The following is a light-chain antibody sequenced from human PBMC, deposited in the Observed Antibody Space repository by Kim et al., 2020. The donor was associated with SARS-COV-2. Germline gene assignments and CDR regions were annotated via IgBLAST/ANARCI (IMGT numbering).Light chain of an antibody. J-gene: IGKJ1*01. Sequence: EIVLTQSPGTLSLSPGERATLSCRASQSVSSSHLAWYQQKPGQAPRLLIYGASTRATGNPDRFSGSGSGTDFTLTISRLEPEDFAVFYCQKYGSTWTFGQGTKVDIK. CDR2: GAS. V-gene: IGKV3-20*01. CDR3: QKYGSTWT. CDR1: QSVSSSH.